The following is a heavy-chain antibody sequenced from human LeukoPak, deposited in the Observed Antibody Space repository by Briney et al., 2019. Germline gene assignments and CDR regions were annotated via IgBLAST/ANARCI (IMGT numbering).Heavy chain of an antibody. Sequence: YXMXWXRQAPGQGLEWMGWINPNSGGTNYAQKFQDRVTMTRDTSISTAHMELSRLRSDDTAVYYCARAISGSYYYWGQGTLVTVSS. D-gene: IGHD1-26*01. CDR1: YX. CDR3: ARAISGSYYY. J-gene: IGHJ4*02. V-gene: IGHV1-2*02. CDR2: INPNSGGT.